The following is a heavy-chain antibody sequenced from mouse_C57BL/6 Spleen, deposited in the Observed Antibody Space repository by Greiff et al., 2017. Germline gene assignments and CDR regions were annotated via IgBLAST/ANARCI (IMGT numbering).Heavy chain of an antibody. CDR1: GYTFTSYW. CDR2: INPSNGGT. Sequence: QVQLKQPGTELVKPGASVKLSCKASGYTFTSYWMHWVKQRPGQGLEWIGNINPSNGGTNYNEKFKSKATLTVDKSSSTAYMELRSLTSEDSAVYFCARSSYDEGFAYWGQGTLVTVSA. D-gene: IGHD2-3*01. CDR3: ARSSYDEGFAY. V-gene: IGHV1-53*01. J-gene: IGHJ3*01.